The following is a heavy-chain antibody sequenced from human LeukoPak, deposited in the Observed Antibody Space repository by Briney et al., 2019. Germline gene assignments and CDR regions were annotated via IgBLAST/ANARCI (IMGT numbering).Heavy chain of an antibody. CDR3: ARDSITMVQIDAFDI. D-gene: IGHD3-10*01. CDR1: GGSISSYY. V-gene: IGHV4-59*01. J-gene: IGHJ3*02. CDR2: IYYSGST. Sequence: PSETLSLTCTVSGGSISSYYWSWIRQPPGKGLEWIGYIYYSGSTNYNPSLKSRVTISVDTSKNQFSLKLSSVTAADTAVYYCARDSITMVQIDAFDIWGQGTMVTVSS.